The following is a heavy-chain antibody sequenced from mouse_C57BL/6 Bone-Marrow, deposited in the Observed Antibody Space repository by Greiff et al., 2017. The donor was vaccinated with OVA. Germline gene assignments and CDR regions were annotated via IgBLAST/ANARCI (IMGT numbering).Heavy chain of an antibody. CDR1: GFNIKDDY. D-gene: IGHD1-1*01. V-gene: IGHV14-4*01. J-gene: IGHJ4*01. CDR3: TPVYYGSSYAMDY. CDR2: IDPENGDT. Sequence: EVQLQQSGAELVRPGASVKLSCTASGFNIKDDYMHWVKQRPEQGLEWIGWIDPENGDTEYASKFQGKATITADTSSNTAYLQLSSLTSEDTAVYYCTPVYYGSSYAMDYWGQGTSVTVSS.